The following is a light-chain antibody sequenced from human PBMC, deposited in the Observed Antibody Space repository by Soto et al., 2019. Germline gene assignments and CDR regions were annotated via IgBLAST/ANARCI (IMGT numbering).Light chain of an antibody. J-gene: IGLJ2*01. CDR2: DDT. Sequence: QSVLTQPPSVSGAPGQRVTVSCTGTSFNIGAGFAVHWYQQVPGMAPKLLVYDDTNRPTGVPDRFSGSKSGTSASLTITGLQAEDEAEYFCQSYDSSLGGLVVFCGGTKLTVL. CDR1: SFNIGAGFA. CDR3: QSYDSSLGGLVV. V-gene: IGLV1-40*01.